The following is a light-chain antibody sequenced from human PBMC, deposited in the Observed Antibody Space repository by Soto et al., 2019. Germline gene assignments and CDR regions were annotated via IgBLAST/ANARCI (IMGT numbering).Light chain of an antibody. J-gene: IGKJ1*01. Sequence: DIQMTQSPSSLSASVGGRVTTTCRSGQTISSYLHWYQQKPGKAPKLLIYAASSLQSGVPSRFSGSGSGTDFTLTISSLQPEDFATYYCQQSYSTPWTFGQGTKVDNK. CDR2: AAS. CDR1: QTISSY. CDR3: QQSYSTPWT. V-gene: IGKV1-39*01.